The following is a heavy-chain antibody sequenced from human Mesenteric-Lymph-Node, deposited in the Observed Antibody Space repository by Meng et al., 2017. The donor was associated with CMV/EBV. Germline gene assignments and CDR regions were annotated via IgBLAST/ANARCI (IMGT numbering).Heavy chain of an antibody. CDR3: ARVLHSRWGYYYYGMDV. CDR2: ISWSSGNI. D-gene: IGHD2-21*01. J-gene: IGHJ6*02. Sequence: SLKISCSASGSPFDDYAMLWVRQAPGRGLECVSGISWSSGNINYADSVKGRFTISGDNAKNSLYLQMNSLRVEDTALYYCARVLHSRWGYYYYGMDVWGQGTTVTVSS. CDR1: GSPFDDYA. V-gene: IGHV3-9*01.